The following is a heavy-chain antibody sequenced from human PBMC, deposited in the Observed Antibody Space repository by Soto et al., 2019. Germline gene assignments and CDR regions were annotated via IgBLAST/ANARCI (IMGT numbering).Heavy chain of an antibody. CDR3: ARDRLNCSSTSCYFYYYYGMDV. CDR1: GYTFTGYY. Sequence: ASVKVSCKASGYTFTGYYMHWVRQAPGQGLEWMGWINPNSGGTNYAQKFQGWVTMTRDTSISTAYMELSRLRSDDTAVYYCARDRLNCSSTSCYFYYYYGMDVWGQGTTVTVLL. V-gene: IGHV1-2*04. D-gene: IGHD2-2*01. CDR2: INPNSGGT. J-gene: IGHJ6*02.